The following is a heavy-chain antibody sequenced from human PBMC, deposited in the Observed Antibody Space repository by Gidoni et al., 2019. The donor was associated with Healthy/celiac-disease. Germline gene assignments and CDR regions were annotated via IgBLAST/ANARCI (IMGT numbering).Heavy chain of an antibody. J-gene: IGHJ6*02. CDR3: ARQWKTPYYDFWSGYPPQPDDYGMDV. Sequence: QLQLQESGPGLVKPSETLSLTCTVSGGSISSSRYYWGWIRQPPGKGLEWIGSIYYSGSTYYNPSLKSRVTISVDTSKNQFSLKLSSVTAADTAVYYCARQWKTPYYDFWSGYPPQPDDYGMDVWGQGTTVTVSS. CDR1: GGSISSSRYY. D-gene: IGHD3-3*01. CDR2: IYYSGST. V-gene: IGHV4-39*01.